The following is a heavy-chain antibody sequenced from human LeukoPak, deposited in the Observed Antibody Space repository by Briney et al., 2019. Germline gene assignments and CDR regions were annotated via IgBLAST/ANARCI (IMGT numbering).Heavy chain of an antibody. Sequence: GGSLRLACAVSGFTFSNYGMHWVRQAPGKGLEWVAFIRNDGNDKYYADSVKGRFTISRDNSKNTLYLQMNSLRREDTAVYYCARQAEDYDSSGSHRWGQGTLVTVSS. V-gene: IGHV3-30*02. CDR2: IRNDGNDK. J-gene: IGHJ5*02. CDR1: GFTFSNYG. D-gene: IGHD3-22*01. CDR3: ARQAEDYDSSGSHR.